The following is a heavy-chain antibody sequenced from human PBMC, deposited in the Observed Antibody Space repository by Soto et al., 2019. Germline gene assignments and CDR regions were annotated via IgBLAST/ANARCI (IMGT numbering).Heavy chain of an antibody. Sequence: PSETLSLTCTVSGGSISSYYWSWIRQPPGKGLEWIGYIYYSGSTNYNPSLKSRVTISVDTSKNQFSLKLSSVTAADTAVYYCARGPYDSPSIYYYYYGMDVWGQGTTVTV. CDR1: GGSISSYY. CDR2: IYYSGST. J-gene: IGHJ6*02. CDR3: ARGPYDSPSIYYYYYGMDV. V-gene: IGHV4-59*01. D-gene: IGHD3-3*01.